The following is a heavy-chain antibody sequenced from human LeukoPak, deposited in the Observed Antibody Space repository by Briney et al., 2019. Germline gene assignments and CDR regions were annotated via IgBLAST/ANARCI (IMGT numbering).Heavy chain of an antibody. CDR3: AKGLATRCVRCKLPDY. Sequence: PGGSLRLSCAAPGFTFRSTGMHGGRQGPGRGRESVAVILVVGIKEYYAQSVKGRFTISRNNSKNTLYLQMNSLSREDTAVYYCAKGLATRCVRCKLPDYWGQGTLVTVSS. J-gene: IGHJ4*02. CDR2: ILVVGIKE. D-gene: IGHD2-2*01. CDR1: GFTFRSTG. V-gene: IGHV3-30*18.